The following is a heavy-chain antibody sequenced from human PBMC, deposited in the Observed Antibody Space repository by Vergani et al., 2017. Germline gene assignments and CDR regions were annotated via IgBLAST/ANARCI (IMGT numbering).Heavy chain of an antibody. D-gene: IGHD3-3*01. J-gene: IGHJ6*03. CDR1: GFTFNSYS. CDR2: ISSSSSYI. Sequence: EVQLVESGGGLVKPGGSLRLSCAASGFTFNSYSMNWVRQAPGKGLEWVSSISSSSSYIYYADSVKGRFTISRDNAKNSLYLQMNSLRAEDTAVYYCARGLIVLEWLSQKNYYYYYMDVWGQGTTVTVSS. V-gene: IGHV3-21*01. CDR3: ARGLIVLEWLSQKNYYYYYMDV.